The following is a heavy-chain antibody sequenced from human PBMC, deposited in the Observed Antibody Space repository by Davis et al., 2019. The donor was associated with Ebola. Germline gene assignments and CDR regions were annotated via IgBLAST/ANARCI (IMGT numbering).Heavy chain of an antibody. D-gene: IGHD2-15*01. CDR2: INPSGGST. J-gene: IGHJ6*02. Sequence: ASVKVSCKASGYTFTSYYMHWVRQAPGQGLEWMGIINPSGGSTSYAQKFQGRVTMTRDTSTSTVYMELSSLRSEDTAVYYCARDYRYCSGGSCYYYYGMDVWGQGTTVTVSS. CDR1: GYTFTSYY. CDR3: ARDYRYCSGGSCYYYYGMDV. V-gene: IGHV1-46*01.